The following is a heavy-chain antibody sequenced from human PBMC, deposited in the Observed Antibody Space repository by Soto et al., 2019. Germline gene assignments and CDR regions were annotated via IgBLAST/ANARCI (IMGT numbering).Heavy chain of an antibody. CDR1: GFTFSNFA. CDR2: ISGGGGNT. CDR3: AKGLWFGESYGLSDY. Sequence: GGSLRLSCAASGFTFSNFAISWVRQAPGKGLEWVSAISGGGGNTYNADSVKGRFTISRDNFKNTLYMKMNSLRAEDTAVYYCAKGLWFGESYGLSDYWGQGTLVTVSS. D-gene: IGHD3-10*01. J-gene: IGHJ4*02. V-gene: IGHV3-23*01.